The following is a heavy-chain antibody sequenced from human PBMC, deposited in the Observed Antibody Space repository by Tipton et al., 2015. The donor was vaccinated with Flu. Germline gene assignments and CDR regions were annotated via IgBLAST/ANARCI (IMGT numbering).Heavy chain of an antibody. V-gene: IGHV4-61*08. CDR2: FYYSGST. Sequence: TLSLTCNVSGGSVNNGGYYWSWIRQPPGKGLEWIGFFYYSGSTDYNPSLKSRATISVDTSKNQFSLRLSSVTAADTAVYYCARQFYRNYWDWYFDLWGRGTLVTVSS. CDR3: ARQFYRNYWDWYFDL. J-gene: IGHJ2*01. CDR1: GGSVNNGGYY. D-gene: IGHD4-11*01.